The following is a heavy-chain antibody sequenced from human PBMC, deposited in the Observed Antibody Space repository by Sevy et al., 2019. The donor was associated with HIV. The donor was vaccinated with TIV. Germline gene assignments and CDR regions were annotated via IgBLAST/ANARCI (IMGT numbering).Heavy chain of an antibody. CDR2: IIPIFGTA. CDR3: ARVVRGITIFGGFDY. Sequence: ASVKVSCKASGGTFSSYAISWVRQAPGQGLEWMGGIIPIFGTANYAQKFQGRVTITADESTSTAYMELSSLRSEDTAVYYCARVVRGITIFGGFDYWGQGTLVTVSS. CDR1: GGTFSSYA. J-gene: IGHJ4*02. D-gene: IGHD3-3*01. V-gene: IGHV1-69*13.